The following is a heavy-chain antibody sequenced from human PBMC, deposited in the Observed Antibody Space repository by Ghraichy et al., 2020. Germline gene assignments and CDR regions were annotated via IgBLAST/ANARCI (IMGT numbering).Heavy chain of an antibody. CDR1: GRSISSYY. CDR3: ARDLTEFDAFDI. CDR2: IYYSGST. D-gene: IGHD7-27*01. J-gene: IGHJ3*02. Sequence: SETLSLTCTVSGRSISSYYWSWIRQPPGKGLEWIGYIYYSGSTNYNPSLKSRVTISVDTSKNQFSLKLSSVTAADTAVYYCARDLTEFDAFDIWGQGTMVTVSS. V-gene: IGHV4-59*01.